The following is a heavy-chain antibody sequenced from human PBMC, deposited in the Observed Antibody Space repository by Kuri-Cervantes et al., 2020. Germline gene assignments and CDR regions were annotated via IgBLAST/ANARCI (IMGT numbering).Heavy chain of an antibody. D-gene: IGHD5-18*01. CDR2: IYYSGST. J-gene: IGHJ5*02. CDR1: GGSISSSSYY. CDR3: ARGYSYGWRWFDP. V-gene: IGHV4-39*01. Sequence: GSLRLSCTVSGGSISSSSYYWGWIRQPPGKGLEWIGSIYYSGSTYYNPSLKSRVTISVDTSKNQFSLKLSSVTAADTAVYYCARGYSYGWRWFDPWGQGTLVTVSS.